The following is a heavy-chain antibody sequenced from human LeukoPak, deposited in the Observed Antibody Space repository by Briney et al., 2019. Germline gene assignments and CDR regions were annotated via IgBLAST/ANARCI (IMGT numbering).Heavy chain of an antibody. Sequence: GESLKISCKGSGYSFTSYWIGWVRQMPGKGLEWMGIIYPGDSETRYSPSFQGQVTISADKSISTAYLQWSSLKASDTAMYYCARHFIPDCSGVSCYYYGMDVWGQGTTVTVSS. D-gene: IGHD2-15*01. CDR1: GYSFTSYW. CDR2: IYPGDSET. CDR3: ARHFIPDCSGVSCYYYGMDV. J-gene: IGHJ6*02. V-gene: IGHV5-51*01.